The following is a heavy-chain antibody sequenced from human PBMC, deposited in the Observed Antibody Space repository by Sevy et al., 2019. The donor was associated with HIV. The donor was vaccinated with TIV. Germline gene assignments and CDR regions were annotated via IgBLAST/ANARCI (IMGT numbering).Heavy chain of an antibody. V-gene: IGHV1-8*01. D-gene: IGHD3-3*01. Sequence: ASVKVSCKASGYTFTSYDINWVRQATGQGLEWMGWMNPNSGNTGYAQKLQGRVTMTRNTSISTAYMDLSSLRSEDTAVYYCARWSCYDFWSGYSYYYYGMDVWGQGTTVTVSS. J-gene: IGHJ6*02. CDR3: ARWSCYDFWSGYSYYYYGMDV. CDR2: MNPNSGNT. CDR1: GYTFTSYD.